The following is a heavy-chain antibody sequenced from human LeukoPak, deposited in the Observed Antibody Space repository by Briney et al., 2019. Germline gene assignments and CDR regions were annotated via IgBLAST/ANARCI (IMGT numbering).Heavy chain of an antibody. CDR1: GGSISSGGYY. Sequence: SETLSLTCTVSGGSISSGGYYWSWIRQHPGKGLEWIGYIYYSGSTYYNPSLKSRVTISVDTSKNQFSLKLSSVTAADTAVYYCAREEGRKYYHDSSGSPADAFDIWGQGTMVTVSS. CDR3: AREEGRKYYHDSSGSPADAFDI. V-gene: IGHV4-31*03. D-gene: IGHD3-22*01. CDR2: IYYSGST. J-gene: IGHJ3*02.